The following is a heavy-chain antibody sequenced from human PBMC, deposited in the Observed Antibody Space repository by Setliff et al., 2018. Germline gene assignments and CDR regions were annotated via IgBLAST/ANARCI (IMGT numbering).Heavy chain of an antibody. D-gene: IGHD6-13*01. CDR2: SHTGGST. CDR3: ARTMYSSSWYGAFDI. V-gene: IGHV4-61*09. J-gene: IGHJ3*02. Sequence: SETLSLTCTVSGDSISSGSYYWTWIRQPAGKGLEWIGHSHTGGSTNYNRSLRSRVSISVDTSQNQISLKLSAVTAADTAVYYCARTMYSSSWYGAFDIWGQGTMVTVSS. CDR1: GDSISSGSYY.